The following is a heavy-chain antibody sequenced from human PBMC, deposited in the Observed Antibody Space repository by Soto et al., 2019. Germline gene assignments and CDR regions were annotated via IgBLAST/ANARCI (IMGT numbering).Heavy chain of an antibody. V-gene: IGHV4-30-4*01. CDR2: IYYSGST. J-gene: IGHJ6*02. CDR1: GGSISSGDYY. CDR3: AAHATRENYYGMDV. D-gene: IGHD1-26*01. Sequence: TSETLSLTCTVSGGSISSGDYYWSWIRQPPGKGLEWIGYIYYSGSTYYNPSLKSRVTISVDTSKNQFSLKLSSVTAADTAVYYCAAHATRENYYGMDVWGQGTTVTVSS.